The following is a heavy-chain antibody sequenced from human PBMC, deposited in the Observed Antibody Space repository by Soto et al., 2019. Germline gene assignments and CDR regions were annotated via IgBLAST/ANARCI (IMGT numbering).Heavy chain of an antibody. CDR1: GGSISSYY. CDR3: ARQQWLVLNAFDI. D-gene: IGHD6-19*01. V-gene: IGHV4-59*01. J-gene: IGHJ3*02. CDR2: IYYSGST. Sequence: SETLSRTCTVSGGSISSYYWSWIRQPPGKGLEWIGYIYYSGSTNYNPSLKSRVTISVDTSKNQFSLKLSSVTAADPAVYYCARQQWLVLNAFDIWGQGTMVTVSS.